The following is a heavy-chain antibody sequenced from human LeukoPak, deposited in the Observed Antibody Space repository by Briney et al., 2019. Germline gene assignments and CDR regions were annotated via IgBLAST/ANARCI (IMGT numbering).Heavy chain of an antibody. V-gene: IGHV1-69*06. Sequence: HWASVKVSCKASGGTFSSYAISWVRQAPGQGLEWMGGIIPIFGTANYAQKFQGRVTITADKSTSTAYMELSSLRSEDTAVYYCARGRPWGGYFDYWGQGTLVTVSS. CDR1: GGTFSSYA. D-gene: IGHD3-3*01. CDR2: IIPIFGTA. J-gene: IGHJ4*02. CDR3: ARGRPWGGYFDY.